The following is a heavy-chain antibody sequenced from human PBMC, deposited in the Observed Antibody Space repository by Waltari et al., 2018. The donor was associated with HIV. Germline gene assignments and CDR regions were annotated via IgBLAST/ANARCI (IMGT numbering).Heavy chain of an antibody. J-gene: IGHJ4*02. Sequence: QVQLVESGGGVVQPGRSLRLSCAASGFTFSSHGRHWVRQAPGKGLEWVAVISYDGSNKYYADSVKGRFTISRDNSKNTLYLQMNSLRAEDTAVYYCAKDPYYYDSSGYADYFDYWGQGTLVTVSS. CDR3: AKDPYYYDSSGYADYFDY. D-gene: IGHD3-22*01. CDR1: GFTFSSHG. V-gene: IGHV3-30*18. CDR2: ISYDGSNK.